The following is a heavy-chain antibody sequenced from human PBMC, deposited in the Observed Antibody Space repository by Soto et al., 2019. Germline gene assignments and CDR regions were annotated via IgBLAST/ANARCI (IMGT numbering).Heavy chain of an antibody. CDR1: GFTFSSYA. J-gene: IGHJ6*03. CDR3: AKEVDSIITMVRGVTDYYYYMDV. Sequence: GGSLRLSCAASGFTFSSYAMSWVRQAPGKGLEWVSAISGSGGSTYYADSVKGRFTISRDNSKNTLYLQMNSLRAEDTAVYYCAKEVDSIITMVRGVTDYYYYMDVWGKGTTVTVSS. V-gene: IGHV3-23*01. D-gene: IGHD3-10*01. CDR2: ISGSGGST.